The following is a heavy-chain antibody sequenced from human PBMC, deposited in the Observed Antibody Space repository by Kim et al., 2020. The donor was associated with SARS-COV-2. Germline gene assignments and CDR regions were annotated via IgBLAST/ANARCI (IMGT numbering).Heavy chain of an antibody. J-gene: IGHJ4*02. CDR1: GGSISSYY. Sequence: SETLSLTCTVSGGSISSYYWSWIRQPPGKGLEWIGYIYYSGSTNYNPSLKSRVTISVDTSKNQFSLKLSSVTAADTAVYYCARLPLGYDSSGYYDDYWGQGTLVTVSS. V-gene: IGHV4-59*08. CDR2: IYYSGST. D-gene: IGHD3-22*01. CDR3: ARLPLGYDSSGYYDDY.